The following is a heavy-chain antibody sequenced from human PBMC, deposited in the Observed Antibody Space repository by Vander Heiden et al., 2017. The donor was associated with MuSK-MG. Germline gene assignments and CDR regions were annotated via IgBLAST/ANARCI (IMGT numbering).Heavy chain of an antibody. Sequence: EVQLLESGGGLVQPGGSLRLSCAASGLAFSNYGMSGVRQAPAKGLEWVSGISDSGVGTYYADSVKGRFTISRDDSKNTVYLQMNSLRAEDTALYYCAKGRRSSRYLGFDIWGQGTMVTVSA. J-gene: IGHJ3*02. CDR1: GLAFSNYG. CDR2: ISDSGVGT. CDR3: AKGRRSSRYLGFDI. D-gene: IGHD1-1*01. V-gene: IGHV3-23*01.